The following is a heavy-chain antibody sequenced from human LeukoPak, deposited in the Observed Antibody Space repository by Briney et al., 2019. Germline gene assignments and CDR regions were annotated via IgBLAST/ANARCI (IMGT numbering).Heavy chain of an antibody. D-gene: IGHD3-22*01. J-gene: IGHJ5*02. Sequence: GGSLRLSCAASGFTFSSYWMSWVRQAPGKGLEWVANIKQDGSEKYYVDSVKGRFTISRDNAKNSLYLQTNSLRAEDTAVYYCARDAPVLYYYDSSGYYYLWGQGTLVTVSS. CDR1: GFTFSSYW. CDR3: ARDAPVLYYYDSSGYYYL. CDR2: IKQDGSEK. V-gene: IGHV3-7*01.